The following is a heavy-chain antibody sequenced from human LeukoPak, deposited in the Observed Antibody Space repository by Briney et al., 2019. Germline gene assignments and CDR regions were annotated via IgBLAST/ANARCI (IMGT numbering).Heavy chain of an antibody. V-gene: IGHV3-23*01. CDR2: ISGSAGST. CDR3: AKDVVIGTYYYYYGMDV. D-gene: IGHD1/OR15-1a*01. J-gene: IGHJ6*02. Sequence: GGSLRLSCAVSGFTFSSYAMSWVRQAPGKGLELVSLISGSAGSTYYADSVKGRFTISRDNSKNTLYLQMNSLRAEDTAVYYCAKDVVIGTYYYYYGMDVWGQGTSVTVSS. CDR1: GFTFSSYA.